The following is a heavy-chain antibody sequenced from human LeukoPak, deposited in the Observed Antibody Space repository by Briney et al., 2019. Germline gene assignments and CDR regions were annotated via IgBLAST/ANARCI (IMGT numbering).Heavy chain of an antibody. V-gene: IGHV5-51*01. D-gene: IGHD5-12*01. J-gene: IGHJ4*02. Sequence: GEPLKISCQGSGYSFTSYWIGWLRQMPGKGLEWMGIIYPGDSDNRYRPSFQGQVTISADKPITTAYLQWSSLKASDTAMYYCARIVQISWLRLQGGYYFDYWGQGTLVTVSS. CDR1: GYSFTSYW. CDR2: IYPGDSDN. CDR3: ARIVQISWLRLQGGYYFDY.